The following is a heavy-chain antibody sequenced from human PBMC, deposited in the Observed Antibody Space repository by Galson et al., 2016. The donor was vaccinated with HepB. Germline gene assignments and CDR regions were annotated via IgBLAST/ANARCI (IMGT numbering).Heavy chain of an antibody. V-gene: IGHV5-10-1*01. CDR3: ARQGSSAGELYYYYGMDV. Sequence: SGAEVKKPGESLRISCKDSGYSFSTYWIIWVRQMPGKGLEWMGRIDPSDSYTNYSLSFQGHVTISADKSISTAYLQWSSLKASDTGIYYCARQGSSAGELYYYYGMDVWGQGTTVTVSS. J-gene: IGHJ6*02. CDR1: GYSFSTYW. D-gene: IGHD2-15*01. CDR2: IDPSDSYT.